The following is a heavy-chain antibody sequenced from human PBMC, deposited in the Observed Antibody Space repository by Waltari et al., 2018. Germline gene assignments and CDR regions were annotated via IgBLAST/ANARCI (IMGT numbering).Heavy chain of an antibody. CDR3: ARERNYGIMDV. D-gene: IGHD3-10*01. J-gene: IGHJ6*02. CDR2: IYTSGST. V-gene: IGHV4-61*02. Sequence: QVQLQESGPGLVKPSQTLSLTCNAPGGPISSGSSYWSWIRQPAGKGLEWIGRIYTSGSTNYNPSLKSRVTISVDTSKNQFSLKLSSVTAADTAVYYCARERNYGIMDVWGQGTTVTVSS. CDR1: GGPISSGSSY.